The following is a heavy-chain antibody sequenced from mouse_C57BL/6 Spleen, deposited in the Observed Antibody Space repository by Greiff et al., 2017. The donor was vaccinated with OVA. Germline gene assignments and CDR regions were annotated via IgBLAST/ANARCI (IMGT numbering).Heavy chain of an antibody. V-gene: IGHV14-2*01. J-gene: IGHJ1*03. CDR3: AGEEQDMDV. CDR2: IDPADGET. D-gene: IGHD3-3*01. Sequence: VQLQQSGAELVKPGASVKLSCTASGFNIKDYYMHWVKQRTEQGLEWIGRIDPADGETKYAPKFQGKATMTADTSSNTAYLQLSSLTSEDSAVYYCAGEEQDMDVWGTGTTVTVSS. CDR1: GFNIKDYY.